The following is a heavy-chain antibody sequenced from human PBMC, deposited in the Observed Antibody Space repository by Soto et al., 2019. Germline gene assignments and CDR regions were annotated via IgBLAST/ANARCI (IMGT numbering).Heavy chain of an antibody. CDR3: AREGRDYYDSSGYWDDAFDI. V-gene: IGHV3-30-3*01. D-gene: IGHD3-22*01. Sequence: PGGSLRLSCAASGFTFSSYAMHWVRHAPGKGLEWVAVISYDGSNKYYADSVKGRFTISRDNSKNTLYLQMNSLRAEDTAVYYCAREGRDYYDSSGYWDDAFDIWGQGTMVTVSS. CDR1: GFTFSSYA. CDR2: ISYDGSNK. J-gene: IGHJ3*02.